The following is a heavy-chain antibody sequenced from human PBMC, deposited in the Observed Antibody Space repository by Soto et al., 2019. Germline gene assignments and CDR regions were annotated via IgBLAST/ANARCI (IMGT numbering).Heavy chain of an antibody. J-gene: IGHJ4*02. CDR1: GYTFTSYD. V-gene: IGHV1-8*01. CDR3: VHESYFYSAWR. D-gene: IGHD6-19*01. Sequence: ASVKVSCKASGYTFTSYDINWVRQATGQGLEWMGWMNPNSGNTGYAQKFQGRVTMTRNTSISTAYMELNSLQTDDTGVYYCVHESYFYSAWRWGQGTPVTVSS. CDR2: MNPNSGNT.